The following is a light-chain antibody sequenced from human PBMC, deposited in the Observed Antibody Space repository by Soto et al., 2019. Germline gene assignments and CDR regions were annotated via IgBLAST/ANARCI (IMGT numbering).Light chain of an antibody. CDR1: QSISSS. CDR3: QQSYNSPMFT. CDR2: AAS. J-gene: IGKJ2*01. Sequence: DIQMTQSPSSLSASVGDRVTITCRSSQSISSSLKWYQQKPGKAPKLLIYAASSLQDGVPSRFSGSGSSTDVTLTISSLQPDDCATYYCQQSYNSPMFTFGQGTKLEIK. V-gene: IGKV1-39*01.